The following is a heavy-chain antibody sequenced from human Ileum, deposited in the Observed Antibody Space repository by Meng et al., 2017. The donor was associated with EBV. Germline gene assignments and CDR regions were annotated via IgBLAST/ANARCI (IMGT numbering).Heavy chain of an antibody. D-gene: IGHD3-10*01. J-gene: IGHJ4*02. Sequence: QVQPEEPGPGLVKPSGALSPTCACSGDSVSGSDWWSWVRQPPGKGLEWIGEVYHDGATNYHPSLKSRVTISLDKSKNEVNLHLNSLTAADTAVYFCARSSPIVRGLDYWGQGTLVTVSS. CDR1: GDSVSGSDW. CDR2: VYHDGAT. CDR3: ARSSPIVRGLDY. V-gene: IGHV4-4*02.